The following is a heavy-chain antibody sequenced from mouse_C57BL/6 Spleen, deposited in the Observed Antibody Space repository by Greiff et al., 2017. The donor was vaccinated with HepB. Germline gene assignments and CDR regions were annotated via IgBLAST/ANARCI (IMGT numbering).Heavy chain of an antibody. CDR2: IDPSDSET. D-gene: IGHD4-1*02. J-gene: IGHJ3*01. CDR3: ARESSTAPWCAY. Sequence: VQLQQPGAELVRPGSSVKLSCKASGYTFTSYWMHWVKQRPIQGLEWIGNIDPSDSETHYNQKFKDKATLTVDKSSSTAYMQLSSLTSEDSAVYYCARESSTAPWCAYWGQGTLVTVSA. V-gene: IGHV1-52*01. CDR1: GYTFTSYW.